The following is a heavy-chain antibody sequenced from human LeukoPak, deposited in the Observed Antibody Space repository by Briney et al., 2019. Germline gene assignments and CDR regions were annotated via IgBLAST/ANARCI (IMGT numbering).Heavy chain of an antibody. CDR2: IDYSGSA. CDR3: PREDSSGWFP. J-gene: IGHJ5*02. Sequence: SETLSLTCTVSGGSISSGGYYWSWIRQHPGKGLEWIGYIDYSGSAYYNPSLKSRVTISVDTSKNQFSLKLSSVTAADTAVYYCPREDSSGWFPWGQGTLVTVSS. D-gene: IGHD6-19*01. V-gene: IGHV4-31*03. CDR1: GGSISSGGYY.